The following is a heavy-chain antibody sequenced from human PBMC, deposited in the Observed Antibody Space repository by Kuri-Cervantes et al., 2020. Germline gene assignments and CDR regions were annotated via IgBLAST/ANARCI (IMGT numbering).Heavy chain of an antibody. D-gene: IGHD2/OR15-2a*01. V-gene: IGHV1-2*02. J-gene: IGHJ6*02. CDR2: INPNSGGT. Sequence: ASVKVSCKASGYPFTGYYMHWVRQAPGQGLEWMGWINPNSGGTNYAQKFQGRVTMTRDTSISTAYMELSRLRSDDTAVYYCARDFAPLSYYYYGMDVWGQGTTVTVSS. CDR3: ARDFAPLSYYYYGMDV. CDR1: GYPFTGYY.